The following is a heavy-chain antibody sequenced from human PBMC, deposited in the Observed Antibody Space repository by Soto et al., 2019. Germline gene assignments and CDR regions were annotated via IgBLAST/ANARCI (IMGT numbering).Heavy chain of an antibody. CDR2: IYHSGST. Sequence: SEPLSLTCAVSGCSISSGYYWGWIRQPPGKGLEWIGSIYHSGSTYYNPSLKSRVTISVDTSKNQFSLKLSSVTAADTAVYYCARVDSSSWVYYYYGMDVWGQGTTVTVSS. D-gene: IGHD6-13*01. J-gene: IGHJ6*02. CDR1: GCSISSGYY. V-gene: IGHV4-38-2*01. CDR3: ARVDSSSWVYYYYGMDV.